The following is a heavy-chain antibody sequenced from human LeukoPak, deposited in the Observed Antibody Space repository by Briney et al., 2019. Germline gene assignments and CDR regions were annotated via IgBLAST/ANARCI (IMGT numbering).Heavy chain of an antibody. D-gene: IGHD2-15*01. CDR3: ARGYCSGGSCAYFDY. V-gene: IGHV3-21*01. CDR2: ISSSSSYI. CDR1: GFTFSSYS. Sequence: GSLRLSCAASGFTFSSYSMNWVRQAPGKGLEWVSSISSSSSYIYYADSVKGRFTISRDNAKNSLYLQMNSLRAGDTAVYYCARGYCSGGSCAYFDYWGQGTLVTVSS. J-gene: IGHJ4*02.